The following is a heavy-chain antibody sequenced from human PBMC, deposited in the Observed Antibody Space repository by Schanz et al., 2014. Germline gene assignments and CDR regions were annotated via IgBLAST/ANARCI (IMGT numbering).Heavy chain of an antibody. CDR1: GFTFSIYA. D-gene: IGHD4-17*01. CDR3: ARRCTTVTKRPFDF. V-gene: IGHV3-23*01. CDR2: ISGIGANT. Sequence: SGFTFSIYAMSWVRQAPGKGLEWFSVISGIGANTYYADSGTGRFTISRDNPRNTVYLQMRSLRAEDTAVHYFARRCTTVTKRPFDFSGRGTRDTFS. J-gene: IGHJ4*01.